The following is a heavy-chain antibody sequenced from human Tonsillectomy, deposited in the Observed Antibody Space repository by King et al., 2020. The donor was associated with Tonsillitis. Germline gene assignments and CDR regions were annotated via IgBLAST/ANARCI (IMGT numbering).Heavy chain of an antibody. CDR2: IRYDGSNK. CDR3: AKEYASGWYIQPPDY. CDR1: GFTFSTYG. D-gene: IGHD6-13*01. J-gene: IGHJ4*02. Sequence: VQLVESGGGVVQPGGSLRLSCAASGFTFSTYGMHWVRQAPGKGLEWVAFIRYDGSNKYYADSVKGRFTISRDNSKNTLYLQMNSLRAEDTAVYYCAKEYASGWYIQPPDYWGQGPLVTVSS. V-gene: IGHV3-30*02.